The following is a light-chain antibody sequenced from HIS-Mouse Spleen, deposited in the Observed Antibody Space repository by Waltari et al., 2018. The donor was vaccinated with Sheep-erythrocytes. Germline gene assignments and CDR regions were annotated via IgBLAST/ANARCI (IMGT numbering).Light chain of an antibody. J-gene: IGKJ3*01. CDR2: GAS. V-gene: IGKV3-20*01. CDR3: QQYGSSRQQTFT. CDR1: QSVSSSY. Sequence: EIVLTQSPGTLSLSPGERATLSCRASQSVSSSYLAWYQQKPGQAPRLLIYGASSRATGIPDRFSGSGSGTDFTLTISRLEPEDFAVYYWQQYGSSRQQTFTFGPGTKVDIK.